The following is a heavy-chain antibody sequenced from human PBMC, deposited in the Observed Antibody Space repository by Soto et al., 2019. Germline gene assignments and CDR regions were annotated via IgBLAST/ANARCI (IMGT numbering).Heavy chain of an antibody. D-gene: IGHD3-10*01. CDR2: IYYSGST. Sequence: SETLSLTCTVSGGSISSYYWSWIRQPPGKGLEWIGYIYYSGSTNYNPSLKSRVTISVDTSKNQFSLKLNSMTAVDTAVYYCARHNYGSGSTYFDYWGQGTLVTAPQ. CDR1: GGSISSYY. CDR3: ARHNYGSGSTYFDY. J-gene: IGHJ4*02. V-gene: IGHV4-59*08.